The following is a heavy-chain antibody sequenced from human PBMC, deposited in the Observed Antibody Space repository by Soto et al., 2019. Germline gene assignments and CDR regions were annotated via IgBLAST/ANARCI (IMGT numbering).Heavy chain of an antibody. V-gene: IGHV1-69*01. CDR1: ADTFNSYS. D-gene: IGHD4-17*01. CDR2: ITPVFGTA. CDR3: ARSLEGTTVTNWFDP. J-gene: IGHJ5*02. Sequence: QVQLVQSGAEVKKPGSSVKVSCKASADTFNSYSLSWLRQAPGQRLEWMGVITPVFGTADYAQSFEDRLTITADDSTSTVYMKLSSLRSDDTAVYYCARSLEGTTVTNWFDPWGQGAMVTVSS.